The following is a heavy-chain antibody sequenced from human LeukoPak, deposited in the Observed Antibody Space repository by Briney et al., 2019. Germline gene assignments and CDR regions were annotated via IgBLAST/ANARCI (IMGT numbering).Heavy chain of an antibody. D-gene: IGHD4-17*01. CDR2: IYYSGST. Sequence: SETLSLTCTVSGGSISSGDYYWSWIRQPPGKGLEWIGYIYYSGSTYYNPSLKSRVTISVDTSKNQFSLKLSSVTAADTAVYYCARDPPYGDYGEDYFDYGGQGTLVTVPP. CDR3: ARDPPYGDYGEDYFDY. V-gene: IGHV4-30-4*01. J-gene: IGHJ4*02. CDR1: GGSISSGDYY.